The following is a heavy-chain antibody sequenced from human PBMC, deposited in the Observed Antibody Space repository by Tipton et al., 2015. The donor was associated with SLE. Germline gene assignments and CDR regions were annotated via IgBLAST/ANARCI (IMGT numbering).Heavy chain of an antibody. D-gene: IGHD3-10*02. Sequence: QLVQSGAELKKPGASVKVSCKASGYTFSTYGITWVRQAPGQGLEWLGWISVHNGNTHYAQKLQGRVTMTTDTSTSTAYMALRSPRSDDTAIYYCARECSGTGCLDYWGQGTLVTVSS. J-gene: IGHJ4*02. V-gene: IGHV1-18*01. CDR1: GYTFSTYG. CDR2: ISVHNGNT. CDR3: ARECSGTGCLDY.